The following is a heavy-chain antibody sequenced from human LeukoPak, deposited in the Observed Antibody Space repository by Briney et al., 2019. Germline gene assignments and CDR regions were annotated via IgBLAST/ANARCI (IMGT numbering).Heavy chain of an antibody. Sequence: GGSLRLSCAASGFTFSSYSMNWVRQAPGKGLEWVSSISSSSSYIYYADSVKGRFTISRDNAKNSLYLQMNSLRAEDTAVYYCARTLNYYDSSGYYWAFDIWAKGQWSPSLQ. CDR1: GFTFSSYS. V-gene: IGHV3-21*01. D-gene: IGHD3-22*01. CDR3: ARTLNYYDSSGYYWAFDI. CDR2: ISSSSSYI. J-gene: IGHJ3*02.